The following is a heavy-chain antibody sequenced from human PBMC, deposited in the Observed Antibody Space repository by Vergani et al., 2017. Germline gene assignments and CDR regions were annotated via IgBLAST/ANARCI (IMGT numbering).Heavy chain of an antibody. D-gene: IGHD2-15*01. CDR3: ARGVYCSGGSCYGGFDY. J-gene: IGHJ4*02. V-gene: IGHV4-61*02. CDR2: IYTSGST. Sequence: QVQLQESGPGLVKPSQTLSLTCTVSGGSISSGSYYWSWIRQPAGKGLEWIGRIYTSGSTNYNPSLKSRVTISVDTSKNQFSLKLSSVTAADTAVYYCARGVYCSGGSCYGGFDYWGQGTLVTVSS. CDR1: GGSISSGSYY.